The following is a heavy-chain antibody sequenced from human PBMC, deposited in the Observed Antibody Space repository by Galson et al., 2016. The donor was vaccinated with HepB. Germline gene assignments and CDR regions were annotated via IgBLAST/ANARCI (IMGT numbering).Heavy chain of an antibody. D-gene: IGHD6-13*01. CDR3: ARGKAATGFDP. J-gene: IGHJ5*02. Sequence: KSKWYNDYAVSVKSRITINPDTSKNQFSLQLNSVTPEDTAVYFCARGKAATGFDPWGQGTLVTVSS. CDR2: KSKWYN. V-gene: IGHV6-1*01.